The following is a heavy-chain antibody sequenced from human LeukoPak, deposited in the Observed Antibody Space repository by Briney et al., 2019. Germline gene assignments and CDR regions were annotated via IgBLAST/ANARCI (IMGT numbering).Heavy chain of an antibody. J-gene: IGHJ4*02. CDR2: ISAYSGGT. CDR3: ARALARGETVGALGY. CDR1: GYIFTSYG. Sequence: ASVKVSCKASGYIFTSYGISWVRQAPGQGLEWMGWISAYSGGTNYAQKFQGRVTMTRDTSISTAYMELSRLRSDDTAVYYCARALARGETVGALGYWGQGTLVTVSS. V-gene: IGHV1-2*02. D-gene: IGHD1-26*01.